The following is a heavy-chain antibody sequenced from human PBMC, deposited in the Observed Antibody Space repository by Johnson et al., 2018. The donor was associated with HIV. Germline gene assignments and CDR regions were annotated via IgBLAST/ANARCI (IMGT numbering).Heavy chain of an antibody. CDR3: ARAMYADDYGDYLFLAPRLDAFDI. CDR2: ISYDGSNK. Sequence: QVQLVESGGGLVKPGGSLRLSCAASGFTFSDYYMSWIRQAPGKGLEWVAVISYDGSNKFYADYVKGRFSISRDNSKNTLFLDMNSLRAEDTAVYYCARAMYADDYGDYLFLAPRLDAFDIWGPGTIVTVSS. D-gene: IGHD4-17*01. V-gene: IGHV3-30*03. CDR1: GFTFSDYY. J-gene: IGHJ3*02.